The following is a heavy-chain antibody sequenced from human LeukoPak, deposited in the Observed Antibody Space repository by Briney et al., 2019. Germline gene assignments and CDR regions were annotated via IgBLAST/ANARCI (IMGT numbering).Heavy chain of an antibody. D-gene: IGHD3-22*01. J-gene: IGHJ4*02. CDR3: ARDATLIWGRSGYFDH. Sequence: GGSLRLSWAASGFTFSDYYMTWIRQAPGKGPEWVSRISTGGSTIYYADSVKGRFTISRDNAENSLYLEMNSLRAEDTAVYYCARDATLIWGRSGYFDHWGQGTLVTVSS. CDR2: ISTGGSTI. CDR1: GFTFSDYY. V-gene: IGHV3-11*04.